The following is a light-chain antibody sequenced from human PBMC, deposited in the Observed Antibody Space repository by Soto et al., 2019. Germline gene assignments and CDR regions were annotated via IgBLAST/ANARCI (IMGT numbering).Light chain of an antibody. V-gene: IGKV3-15*01. Sequence: EIVMTQSPVTLSVSPGEGVTLSCRACQSVYSNLAWYQQKPGQAPRLLIYDASARATDIPARFSGSGSGTDFTLTVSRLQSEDFAVYYCQQYNNWPLTFGGGTKVEIK. CDR1: QSVYSN. CDR2: DAS. CDR3: QQYNNWPLT. J-gene: IGKJ4*01.